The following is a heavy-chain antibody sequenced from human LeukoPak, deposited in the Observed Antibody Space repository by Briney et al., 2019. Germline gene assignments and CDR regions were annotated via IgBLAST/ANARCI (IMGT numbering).Heavy chain of an antibody. CDR1: GFTFSNDW. D-gene: IGHD3-10*01. CDR2: INQDESKK. J-gene: IGHJ4*02. CDR3: AKDRAGSEGDY. V-gene: IGHV3-7*01. Sequence: GGSLRLSCAASGFTFSNDWMCWVRQAPGKGLEWVANINQDESKKYYADSVKGRFTISRDNAKNSLYLQMSSLTAEDTAIYYCAKDRAGSEGDYWGQGTLVTVSS.